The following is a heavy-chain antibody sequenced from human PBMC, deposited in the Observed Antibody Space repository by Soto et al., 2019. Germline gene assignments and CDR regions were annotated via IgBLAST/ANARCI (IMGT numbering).Heavy chain of an antibody. J-gene: IGHJ4*02. CDR1: GFTFSSYG. Sequence: QVQLVESGGGVVQPGRSLRLSCAASGFTFSSYGMHWVRQAPGKGLEWVAVIWYDGSNKYYADSVKGRFTISRDNPKNTRYLQMNSLRAEDTAVYYCAREASVGVPAATTRHFDYWGQGTLVTVSS. V-gene: IGHV3-33*01. CDR2: IWYDGSNK. CDR3: AREASVGVPAATTRHFDY. D-gene: IGHD2-2*01.